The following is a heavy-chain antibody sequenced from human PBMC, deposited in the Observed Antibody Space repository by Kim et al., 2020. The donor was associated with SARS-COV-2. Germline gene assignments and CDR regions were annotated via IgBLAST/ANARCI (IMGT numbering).Heavy chain of an antibody. Sequence: PSLKARLTISVDTPKNQFSLTLSSVTAADTAVYYCARGREGYISSWYLDYWGQGTLVTVSS. J-gene: IGHJ4*02. V-gene: IGHV4-59*09. CDR3: ARGREGYISSWYLDY. D-gene: IGHD6-13*01.